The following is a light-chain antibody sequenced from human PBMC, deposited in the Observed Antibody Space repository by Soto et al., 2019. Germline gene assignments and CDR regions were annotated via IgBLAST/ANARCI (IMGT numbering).Light chain of an antibody. Sequence: QSALTQPASVSGSPGQSITISCTRTSSDVGTYNLVSWYHQHPGKAPKLMIYEGTKRPSGVSNRFSGSKSGNTASLTISGLQAEDEADYYCCSYEGSYTWVFGGGTKVTVL. CDR2: EGT. J-gene: IGLJ2*01. V-gene: IGLV2-23*01. CDR3: CSYEGSYTWV. CDR1: SSDVGTYNL.